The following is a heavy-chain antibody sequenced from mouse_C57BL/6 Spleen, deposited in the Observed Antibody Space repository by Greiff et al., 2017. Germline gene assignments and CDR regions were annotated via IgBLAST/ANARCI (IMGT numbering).Heavy chain of an antibody. D-gene: IGHD2-2*01. V-gene: IGHV2-4*01. CDR1: GFSLTSYG. Sequence: VKLVESGPGLVQPSQSLSITCTVSGFSLTSYGVHWVRQPPGKGLEWLGVIWSGGSTDYNAAFISRLSISKDNSKSQVFFKMNSLQADDTAIYYCAAPMVTTVNYYAMDYWGQGTSVTVSS. CDR2: IWSGGST. CDR3: AAPMVTTVNYYAMDY. J-gene: IGHJ4*01.